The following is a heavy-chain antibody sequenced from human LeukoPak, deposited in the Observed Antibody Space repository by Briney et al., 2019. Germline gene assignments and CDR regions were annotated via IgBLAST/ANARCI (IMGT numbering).Heavy chain of an antibody. CDR1: GGSISSGGYY. D-gene: IGHD2-21*01. Sequence: SETLSLTCTVSGGSISSGGYYWSWIRQHPGKGLEWIGYIYYSGSTYYNPSLKSRVTVSVDTSKNQLSLKLSSVTAADTAVYYCARGPIGSNYYYYYYMDVWGKGTTVTVSS. CDR2: IYYSGST. CDR3: ARGPIGSNYYYYYYMDV. V-gene: IGHV4-31*03. J-gene: IGHJ6*03.